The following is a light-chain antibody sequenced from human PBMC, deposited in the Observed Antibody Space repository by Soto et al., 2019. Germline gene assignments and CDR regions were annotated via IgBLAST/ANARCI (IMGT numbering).Light chain of an antibody. CDR1: QSVFSS. V-gene: IGKV3-11*01. CDR2: DAS. CDR3: EQRSNWPPEVS. Sequence: EIVLTQSPDTLALSPGERATLSCRASQSVFSSLAWYQQKPGQAPRLLIYDASNRSTGIPARFSGIGSGTDFNLSIRSLEPADVADYYCEQRSNWPPEVSFGAGTNVDI. J-gene: IGKJ3*01.